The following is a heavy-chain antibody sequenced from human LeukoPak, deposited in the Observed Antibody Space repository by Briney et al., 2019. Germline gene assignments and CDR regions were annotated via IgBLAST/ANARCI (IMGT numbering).Heavy chain of an antibody. D-gene: IGHD6-6*01. J-gene: IGHJ6*03. CDR2: MNPNSGNT. CDR3: ARRRKVGSSSSHYYYYMDV. CDR1: GYTFTSYD. V-gene: IGHV1-8*01. Sequence: GASVKVSCKASGYTFTSYDINWVRQATGQGLEWMGWMNPNSGNTGYAQKFQGRVTMTRNTSISTAYMELSSLRSEDTAVYYCARRRKVGSSSSHYYYYMDVWGKGTTVTVSS.